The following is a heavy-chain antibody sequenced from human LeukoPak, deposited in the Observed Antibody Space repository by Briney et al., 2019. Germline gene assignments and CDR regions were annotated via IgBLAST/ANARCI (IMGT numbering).Heavy chain of an antibody. D-gene: IGHD6-19*01. CDR2: INPNSGGT. V-gene: IGHV1-2*02. J-gene: IGHJ4*02. CDR1: GYTFTGYC. CDR3: ARSIAVDYFDY. Sequence: ASVKVSCKASGYTFTGYCMHWVRQAPGQGLEWMGWINPNSGGTNYVQKFQGRVTMTRDTSISTAYMELSRLRSDDTAVYYCARSIAVDYFDYWGQGTLVTVSS.